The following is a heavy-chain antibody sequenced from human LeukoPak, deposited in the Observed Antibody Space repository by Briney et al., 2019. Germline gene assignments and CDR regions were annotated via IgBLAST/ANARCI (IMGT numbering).Heavy chain of an antibody. D-gene: IGHD3-22*01. V-gene: IGHV4-61*02. CDR2: IYTTGST. Sequence: SETLSLTCTVSGGSISIGSSYWIWIRQPAGKGLEWIGRIYTTGSTNYNPSLKSRVTISVDTSKNQFSLKLSSVTAADTAVYYCARGNGYYDSSGYYRPFDYWGQGTLVTVSS. CDR3: ARGNGYYDSSGYYRPFDY. CDR1: GGSISIGSSY. J-gene: IGHJ4*02.